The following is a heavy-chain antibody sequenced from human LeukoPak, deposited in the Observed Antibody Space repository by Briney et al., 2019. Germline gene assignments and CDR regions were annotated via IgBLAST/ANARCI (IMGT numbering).Heavy chain of an antibody. CDR2: INQDGSEK. V-gene: IGHV3-7*01. CDR1: GFTFSTYW. CDR3: ARDAAVFDY. Sequence: GGSLRLSCTASGFTFSTYWMGGVRQAPGKGLEWVANINQDGSEKYYVDSLKGRFTISRDNAKNSLYLQMNSLRVEDTAVCYCARDAAVFDYWGQGTLVTVSS. D-gene: IGHD6-25*01. J-gene: IGHJ4*02.